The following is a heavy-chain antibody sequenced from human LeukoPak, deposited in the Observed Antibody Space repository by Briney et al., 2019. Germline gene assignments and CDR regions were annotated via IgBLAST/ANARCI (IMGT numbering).Heavy chain of an antibody. CDR2: ISYDGRNK. D-gene: IGHD4-23*01. Sequence: QPGGSLRLSCAASGFTFSSYGMHWVRQAPGKGLEWVASISYDGRNKYYADSVKGRFTISRDNSKKTLYLQMNSLRAGDTAVYYCAKDRDYGGKPDYWGQGTLVTVSS. V-gene: IGHV3-30*18. CDR3: AKDRDYGGKPDY. J-gene: IGHJ4*02. CDR1: GFTFSSYG.